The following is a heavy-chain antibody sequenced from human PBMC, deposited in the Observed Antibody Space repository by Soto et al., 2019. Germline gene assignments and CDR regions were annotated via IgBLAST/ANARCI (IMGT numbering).Heavy chain of an antibody. CDR2: INHSGST. CDR1: GGSFSGYY. Sequence: SETLSLTCAVYGGSFSGYYWSWIRQPPGKGLEWIGEINHSGSTNYNPSLKSRVTISVDTSKNQFSLKLSSVTAADTAVYYCARGGYCSSTSCLRTYYYYYYMDVRGKGTTVTVSS. V-gene: IGHV4-34*01. CDR3: ARGGYCSSTSCLRTYYYYYYMDV. D-gene: IGHD2-2*01. J-gene: IGHJ6*03.